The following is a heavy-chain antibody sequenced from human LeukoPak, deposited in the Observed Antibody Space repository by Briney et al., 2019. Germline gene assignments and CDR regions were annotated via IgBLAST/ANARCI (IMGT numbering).Heavy chain of an antibody. CDR1: GFTFSSYA. CDR3: AKDLASWYYDSSGYFDY. V-gene: IGHV3-23*01. D-gene: IGHD3-22*01. CDR2: ISGSGGST. Sequence: PGGSLRLSCAASGFTFSSYAMSWVRQAPGKGLEWVSAISGSGGSTYYADSVRGRFTISRDNSKNTLYLQMNSLRAEDTAVYYCAKDLASWYYDSSGYFDYWGQGTLVTVSS. J-gene: IGHJ4*02.